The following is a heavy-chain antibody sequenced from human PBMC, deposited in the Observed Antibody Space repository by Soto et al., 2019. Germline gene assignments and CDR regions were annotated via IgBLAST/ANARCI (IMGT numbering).Heavy chain of an antibody. Sequence: ASVKVTCKASGYTFTSYYMHWVRQAPGQGLEWMGIINPSGGSTSYAQKFQGRVTMTRDTSTSTVYMELSSLRSEDTAVYYCARETLIAATGMDVWGQGTTVTVSS. D-gene: IGHD6-25*01. CDR3: ARETLIAATGMDV. V-gene: IGHV1-46*01. CDR2: INPSGGST. CDR1: GYTFTSYY. J-gene: IGHJ6*02.